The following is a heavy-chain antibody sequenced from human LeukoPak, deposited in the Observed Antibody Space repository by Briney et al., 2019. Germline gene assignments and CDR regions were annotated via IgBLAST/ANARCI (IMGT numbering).Heavy chain of an antibody. V-gene: IGHV3-30-3*01. CDR3: ARDLSSTQWLVVPTNYLYYCGMDV. D-gene: IGHD6-19*01. Sequence: PGRSLRLSCAASGFTFSGYAMHWVRQAPGKGLEWVAVITYDGSNKYYADSVKGRFTISRDNSKNTLYLQMNSLRAEDTAVYYCARDLSSTQWLVVPTNYLYYCGMDVWGKGTTVTVSS. CDR2: ITYDGSNK. CDR1: GFTFSGYA. J-gene: IGHJ6*04.